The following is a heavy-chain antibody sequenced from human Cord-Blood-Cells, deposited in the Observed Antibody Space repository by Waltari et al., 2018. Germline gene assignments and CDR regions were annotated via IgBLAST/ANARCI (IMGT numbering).Heavy chain of an antibody. J-gene: IGHJ5*02. CDR1: GFTFDDYA. CDR3: AKGSSSWYGMNWFDP. D-gene: IGHD6-13*01. V-gene: IGHV3-9*01. Sequence: EVQLVESGGGLVQPGRSLRLSCAASGFTFDDYAMHWVRQAPGKGLEWVSGISWNSGSIGYADSVKGRFTISRDNAKNSLYLQMNSLRAEDTALYYCAKGSSSWYGMNWFDPWGQGTLVTVSS. CDR2: ISWNSGSI.